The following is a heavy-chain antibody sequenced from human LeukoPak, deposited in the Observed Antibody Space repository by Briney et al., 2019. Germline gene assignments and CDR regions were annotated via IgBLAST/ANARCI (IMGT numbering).Heavy chain of an antibody. CDR2: IYSGGRT. V-gene: IGHV3-66*01. J-gene: IGHJ5*02. CDR1: GFTFSHAW. Sequence: GGSLRLSCAVSGFTFSHAWMNWVRQAPGKGLEWVSIIYSGGRTYYADSVKGRFTISRDNSKNTLYLQMNSLRVEDTAVYYCARDEYEYAGWFDPWGQGTLVTVSS. D-gene: IGHD5-12*01. CDR3: ARDEYEYAGWFDP.